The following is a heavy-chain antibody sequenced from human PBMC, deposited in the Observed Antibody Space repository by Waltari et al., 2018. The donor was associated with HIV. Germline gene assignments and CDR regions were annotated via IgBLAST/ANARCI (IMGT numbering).Heavy chain of an antibody. CDR3: ARDPHAAAGHDAFDI. CDR2: ISPAESDP. Sequence: EVQLVQSGAEVKKPGESLKISCKGSGYRFTSYWIGWVGQMPGKGLDWMGIISPAESDPRDSPSFQGQVTISADKSISTAYLQVSSLKASDTAMYYWARDPHAAAGHDAFDIWGQGTMVTVSS. CDR1: GYRFTSYW. D-gene: IGHD6-13*01. V-gene: IGHV5-51*03. J-gene: IGHJ3*02.